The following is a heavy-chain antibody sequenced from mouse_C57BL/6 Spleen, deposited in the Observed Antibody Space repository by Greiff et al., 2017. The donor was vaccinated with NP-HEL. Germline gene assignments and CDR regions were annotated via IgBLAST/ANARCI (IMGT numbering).Heavy chain of an antibody. CDR1: GDNCTSDG. J-gene: IGHJ2*01. D-gene: IGHD1-1*01. CDR3: ARVANYYGSSPCYFDY. Sequence: QVQLQQPGAELVRPGSSVKRSGKAAGDNCTSDGRDGGKKRPGQGREGRGKIDASDSETHYNQKFKDKATLTVDKSSSTAYMQLSSLTSEDSAVYYCARVANYYGSSPCYFDYWGQGTTLTVSS. CDR2: IDASDSET. V-gene: IGHV1-61*01.